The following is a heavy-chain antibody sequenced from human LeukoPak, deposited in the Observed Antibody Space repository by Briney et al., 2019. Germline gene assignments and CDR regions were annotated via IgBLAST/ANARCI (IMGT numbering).Heavy chain of an antibody. D-gene: IGHD6-19*01. CDR1: GFTFGDYG. CDR3: TREVSRSTGWFLDS. Sequence: GGSLRLSCTASGFTFGDYGMSWVRQAPGKGLEWVGFIRSKAYGGTTEHAASVKGRFTISRDDSKSIAYLQMNSLKTEDTGVYYCTREVSRSTGWFLDSWGQGILVTVSS. CDR2: IRSKAYGGTT. J-gene: IGHJ4*02. V-gene: IGHV3-49*04.